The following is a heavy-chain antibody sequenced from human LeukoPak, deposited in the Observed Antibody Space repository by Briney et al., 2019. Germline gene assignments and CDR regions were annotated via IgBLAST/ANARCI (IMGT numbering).Heavy chain of an antibody. CDR3: ASGRVNTYFDY. V-gene: IGHV4-30-2*01. CDR2: IYQSGST. CDR1: GGSISSGTYS. J-gene: IGHJ4*02. D-gene: IGHD3-16*01. Sequence: SETLSLTCAVSGGSISSGTYSWSWIRQPPGKGLEWIGYIYQSGSTYYNPSLKSRVTISIDRSKNQFSLKLSSVTAADTAVYYCASGRVNTYFDYWGQGTLVTVSS.